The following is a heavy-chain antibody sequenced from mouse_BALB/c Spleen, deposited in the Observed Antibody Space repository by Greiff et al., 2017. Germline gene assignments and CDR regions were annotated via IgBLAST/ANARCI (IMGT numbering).Heavy chain of an antibody. V-gene: IGHV5-6-5*01. D-gene: IGHD2-3*01. CDR1: GFTFSSYA. CDR3: ARVYDGYYVGFDY. Sequence: EVKVVESGGGLVKPGGSLKLSCAASGFTFSSYAMSWVRQTPEKRLEWVASISSGGSTYYPDSVKGRFTISRDNARNILYLQMSSLRSEDTAMYYCARVYDGYYVGFDYWGQGTTLTVSS. J-gene: IGHJ2*01. CDR2: ISSGGST.